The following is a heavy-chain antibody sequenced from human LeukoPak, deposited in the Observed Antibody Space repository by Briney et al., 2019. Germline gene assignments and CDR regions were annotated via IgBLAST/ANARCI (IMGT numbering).Heavy chain of an antibody. V-gene: IGHV3-33*01. CDR1: GXTFSSYG. D-gene: IGHD2-15*01. Sequence: GRSLRLSCAASGXTFSSYGMHWVRQAPGKGLEWVAVIWYDGSNKYYADSVKGRFTISRDNSKNTLYLQMNSLRAEDTAVYYCARAYSPYYFDYWGQGTLVTVSS. CDR3: ARAYSPYYFDY. J-gene: IGHJ4*02. CDR2: IWYDGSNK.